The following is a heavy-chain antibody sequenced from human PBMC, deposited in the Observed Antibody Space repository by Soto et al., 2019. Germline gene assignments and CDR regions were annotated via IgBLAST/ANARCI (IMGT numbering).Heavy chain of an antibody. CDR3: ARDLSRSGYYTSSFDI. J-gene: IGHJ3*02. D-gene: IGHD3-3*01. V-gene: IGHV3-30-3*01. CDR2: ISYDGSNK. CDR1: GFTFSSYA. Sequence: GGALRLSCAASGFTFSSYAMHWVRQAPGKGLECVAVISYDGSNKYYADSVKGRFTISRDNSKNTLYLQMNSLRAEDTAVYYCARDLSRSGYYTSSFDIWGQGTMVTVSS.